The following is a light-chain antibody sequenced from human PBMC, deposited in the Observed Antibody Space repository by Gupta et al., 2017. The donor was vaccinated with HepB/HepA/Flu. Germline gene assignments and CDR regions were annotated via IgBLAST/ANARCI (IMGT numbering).Light chain of an antibody. V-gene: IGKV6-21*01. CDR1: QSIGSN. Sequence: EIVLTQSPDFQSVTPKEKVTITCRASQSIGSNLHWYQQKPDQSPKLLIKYASQSCSGVPSRFSGSGSGTDFTLTINRLEAEDAATYYCQQSSSPRDTFGQGTKMEIK. CDR2: YAS. J-gene: IGKJ2*01. CDR3: QQSSSPRDT.